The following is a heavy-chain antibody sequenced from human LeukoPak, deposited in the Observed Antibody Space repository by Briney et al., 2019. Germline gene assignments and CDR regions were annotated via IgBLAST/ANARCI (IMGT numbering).Heavy chain of an antibody. D-gene: IGHD1-26*01. Sequence: GGSLRLSCAASGFTFDDYAMHWVRQAPGKGLEWVSGISWNSGSIGYADSVKGRFTISRDNAKNSLYLQMNSLRVEDTAVYYCARSGVGVKDYWGQGTLVTVSS. CDR2: ISWNSGSI. CDR3: ARSGVGVKDY. J-gene: IGHJ4*02. CDR1: GFTFDDYA. V-gene: IGHV3-9*01.